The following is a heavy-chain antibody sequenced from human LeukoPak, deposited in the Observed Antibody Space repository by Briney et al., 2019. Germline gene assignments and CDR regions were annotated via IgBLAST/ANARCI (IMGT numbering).Heavy chain of an antibody. CDR3: TTFSYGAPSY. V-gene: IGHV3-74*01. D-gene: IGHD1-26*01. CDR2: INTDGSNT. CDR1: GFTFSSYV. J-gene: IGHJ4*02. Sequence: GGSLRLSCAASGFTFSSYVMSWVRQAPGKGLVWVSRINTDGSNTIYADSVKGRFTISRDNSKNTLFLQMNSLKTEDTAVYYCTTFSYGAPSYWGQGTLVTVSS.